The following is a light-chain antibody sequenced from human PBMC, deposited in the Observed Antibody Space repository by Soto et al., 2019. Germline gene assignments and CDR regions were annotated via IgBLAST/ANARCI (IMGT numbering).Light chain of an antibody. CDR1: QAISSY. Sequence: DIQLTQSPSFLSESVGDRVTITCRASQAISSYLAWFQQRPGKAPKVLIYAASTLQSGVPSRFSGSGSGTEFTITISSLQPEDFATYFCQQLNSYPWTFGQGTKEEIK. J-gene: IGKJ1*01. CDR3: QQLNSYPWT. V-gene: IGKV1-9*01. CDR2: AAS.